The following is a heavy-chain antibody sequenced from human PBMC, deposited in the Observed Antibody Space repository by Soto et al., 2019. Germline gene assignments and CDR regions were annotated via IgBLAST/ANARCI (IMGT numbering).Heavy chain of an antibody. V-gene: IGHV4-39*07. CDR3: AKENAGPFDY. CDR2: IIYSGDI. J-gene: IGHJ4*02. CDR1: GASISSYNY. D-gene: IGHD2-8*01. Sequence: SETLSLTCNVSGASISSYNYWGWFRQPPGKGLEWIGSIIYSGDIMYNPSLQSRLTLFVDTSKNTLYLQMNNLRAEDAAVYFCAKENAGPFDYWGQGTLVTVSS.